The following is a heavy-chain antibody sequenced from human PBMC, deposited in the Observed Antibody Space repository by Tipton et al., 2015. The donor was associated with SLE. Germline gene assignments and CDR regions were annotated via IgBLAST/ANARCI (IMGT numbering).Heavy chain of an antibody. CDR3: ARDRGGGWYLH. Sequence: SLRLSCATSGFTFSSYAMSWVRQAPGKGLEWVAVIWYDGSNKYYADSVKGRFTISRDNSKNTLYLQVDSLRAEDTAVYYCARDRGGGWYLHWGQGTLVTVSS. CDR1: GFTFSSYA. J-gene: IGHJ4*02. CDR2: IWYDGSNK. D-gene: IGHD6-19*01. V-gene: IGHV3-33*08.